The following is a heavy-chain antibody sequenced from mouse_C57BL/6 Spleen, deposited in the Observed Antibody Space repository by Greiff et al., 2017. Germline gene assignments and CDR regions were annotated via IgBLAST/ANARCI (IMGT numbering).Heavy chain of an antibody. J-gene: IGHJ2*01. D-gene: IGHD3-1*01. CDR2: IYPGDGDT. CDR1: GYAFSSSW. CDR3: RADFDY. V-gene: IGHV1-82*01. Sequence: VQGVESGPELVKPGASVKISCKASGYAFSSSWMNWVKQRPGKGLEWIGRIYPGDGDTNYNGKFKGKATLTADKSSSTAYMQLSSLTSEDSAVYFCRADFDYWGQGTTLTVSS.